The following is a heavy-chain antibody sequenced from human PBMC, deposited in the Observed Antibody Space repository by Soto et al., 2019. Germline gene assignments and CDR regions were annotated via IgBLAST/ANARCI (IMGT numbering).Heavy chain of an antibody. CDR3: AKDGASGSYPPYYYFGMDV. V-gene: IGHV3-30*18. CDR2: ISYDGSNK. D-gene: IGHD1-26*01. CDR1: GLTFISDG. Sequence: VGSLRLSCAASGLTFISDGMHWVRQAPGKGLEWVAGISYDGSNKYYADSVKGRFTISRDNSKNTLYLQMNSLRADDTAVYYCAKDGASGSYPPYYYFGMDVWGQGTTVTVSS. J-gene: IGHJ6*02.